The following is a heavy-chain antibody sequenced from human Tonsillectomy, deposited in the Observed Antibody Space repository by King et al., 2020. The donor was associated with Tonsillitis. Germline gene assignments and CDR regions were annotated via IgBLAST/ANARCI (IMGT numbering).Heavy chain of an antibody. CDR1: GFTFSSYT. CDR2: ISSSSSHI. Sequence: VQLVESGGGLVKPGGSLRLSCAASGFTFSSYTINWVRQAPGKGLEWVSSISSSSSHIYYADSVKGRFTISRDNAKNSLYLQLNSLRAEDTALYYCARGHDYGGIRGYWGQGTLVTVSS. D-gene: IGHD4-23*01. J-gene: IGHJ4*02. V-gene: IGHV3-21*01. CDR3: ARGHDYGGIRGY.